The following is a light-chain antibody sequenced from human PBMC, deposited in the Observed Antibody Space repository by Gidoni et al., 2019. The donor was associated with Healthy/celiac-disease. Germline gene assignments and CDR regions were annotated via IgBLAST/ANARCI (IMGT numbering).Light chain of an antibody. J-gene: IGKJ2*01. CDR2: AAS. V-gene: IGKV1-39*01. CDR1: QSISSY. CDR3: QQSYSTPPA. Sequence: DIQMTQSPSSLSASVGDRVTITCRASQSISSYLNWYQQKPGKAPKLLIYAASSLQSGVPSRFSGSGSGTDFTLTISSLQPEDFATYYCQQSYSTPPAFGQXTKLXIK.